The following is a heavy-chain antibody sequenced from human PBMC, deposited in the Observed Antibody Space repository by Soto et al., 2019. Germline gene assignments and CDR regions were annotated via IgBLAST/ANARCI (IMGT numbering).Heavy chain of an antibody. Sequence: EVQLLESGGGLVQPGGSLRLSCVASGFTFSDYSMTWVRQAPGRGLEWVSTLTPAGTTFYADSVKGRFTISRDNYRNTLALQMYNLTAEDTARYYCAKRATTVPTPGNYFDCWGQGTLVTVSS. CDR2: LTPAGTT. CDR3: AKRATTVPTPGNYFDC. CDR1: GFTFSDYS. D-gene: IGHD2-15*01. V-gene: IGHV3-23*01. J-gene: IGHJ4*02.